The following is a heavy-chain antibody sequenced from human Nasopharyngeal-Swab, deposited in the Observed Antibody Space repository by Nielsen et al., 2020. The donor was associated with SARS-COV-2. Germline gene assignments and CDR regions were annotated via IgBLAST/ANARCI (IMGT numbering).Heavy chain of an antibody. Sequence: SLQISCAASGFTFDDYAMHWVRQAPGKGLEWVSGISWNSGSIGYADSVKGRFTISRDNAKNSLYLQMNSLRAEDTALYFCATAPPVAGIGYWFDPWGQGTLVTVSS. V-gene: IGHV3-9*01. D-gene: IGHD6-19*01. J-gene: IGHJ5*02. CDR1: GFTFDDYA. CDR2: ISWNSGSI. CDR3: ATAPPVAGIGYWFDP.